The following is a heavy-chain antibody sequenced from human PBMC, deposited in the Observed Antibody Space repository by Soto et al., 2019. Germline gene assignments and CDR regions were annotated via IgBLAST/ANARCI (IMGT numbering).Heavy chain of an antibody. CDR3: ARGYDTKGFDY. J-gene: IGHJ4*02. CDR2: MNPNSGNT. Sequence: ASVKVSCKASGYTFTRYDIKWGRQATGQGLEWMGWMNPNSGNTGYAQKFQGWVTMTRDTSISTAYMELSRLRSDDTAVYYCARGYDTKGFDYWGQGTPVTVSS. D-gene: IGHD3-22*01. V-gene: IGHV1-8*01. CDR1: GYTFTRYD.